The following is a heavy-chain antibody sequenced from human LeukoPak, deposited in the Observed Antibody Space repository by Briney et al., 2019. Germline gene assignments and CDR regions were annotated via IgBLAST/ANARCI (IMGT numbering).Heavy chain of an antibody. D-gene: IGHD3-22*01. CDR2: IKQDGSEK. CDR3: AGNRYYYDSSGYSLLDY. CDR1: GFTFSSYW. J-gene: IGHJ4*02. V-gene: IGHV3-7*03. Sequence: PGGSLRLSCAASGFTFSSYWMSWVRQAPGKGLEWVANIKQDGSEKYYVDSVKGRFTISRDTSKNTLYLQMNSLRAEDTAVYYCAGNRYYYDSSGYSLLDYWGQGTLVTVSS.